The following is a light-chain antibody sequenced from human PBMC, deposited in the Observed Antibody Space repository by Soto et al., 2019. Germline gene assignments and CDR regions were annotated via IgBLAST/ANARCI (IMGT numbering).Light chain of an antibody. CDR2: AAS. CDR3: QNYKSALRIT. J-gene: IGKJ5*01. CDR1: QGITNY. V-gene: IGKV1-27*01. Sequence: DIQMTQSPSSLSASVGDRVTITCRASQGITNYLAWYQQKPGKVPKLLIYAASTLQSGVPSRFSGSGSGTDFTLTISSLQPEDVATYYCQNYKSALRITFGQGTRLEIK.